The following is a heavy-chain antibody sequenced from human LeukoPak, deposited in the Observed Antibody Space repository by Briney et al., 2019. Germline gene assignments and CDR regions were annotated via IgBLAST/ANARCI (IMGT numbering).Heavy chain of an antibody. J-gene: IGHJ5*02. CDR2: IFPGDSDT. Sequence: GESLKISCTGSGYSFTSYWIGWVRQMPGKGLEWMGIIFPGDSDTRYSPSFQGQVTIPVDKSIRTAYLQWSSLKAADTAMYYCARHRRLDPNWLDPWGQGTLVTVSS. V-gene: IGHV5-51*01. CDR3: ARHRRLDPNWLDP. D-gene: IGHD3-22*01. CDR1: GYSFTSYW.